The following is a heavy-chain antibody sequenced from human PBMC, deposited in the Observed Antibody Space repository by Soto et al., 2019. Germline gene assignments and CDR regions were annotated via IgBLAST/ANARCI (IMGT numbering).Heavy chain of an antibody. J-gene: IGHJ4*02. V-gene: IGHV3-7*03. CDR3: ASPKRDY. Sequence: LRRSCAASGFTFISYWMSWVRQAPGKGLEWVANIKQDGSEKYYVDSVKGRFTISRDNAKNSLYLQMNSLRAEDTAVYYCASPKRDYWGQGTLVTVSS. CDR2: IKQDGSEK. CDR1: GFTFISYW.